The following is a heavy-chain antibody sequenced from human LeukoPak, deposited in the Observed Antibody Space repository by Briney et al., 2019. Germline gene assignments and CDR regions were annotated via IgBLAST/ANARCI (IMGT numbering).Heavy chain of an antibody. CDR1: GGTFSSYA. CDR3: ARRSGGRDFSLYYYYYYMDV. CDR2: IIPIFGTA. D-gene: IGHD3-16*01. Sequence: ASVKVSCKASGGTFSSYAISWVRQAPGQGLEWMGGIIPIFGTANYAQKFQGRVTITADKSTSTAYMELSSLRSEDTAVYYCARRSGGRDFSLYYYYYYMDVWGKGTTVTVSS. V-gene: IGHV1-69*06. J-gene: IGHJ6*03.